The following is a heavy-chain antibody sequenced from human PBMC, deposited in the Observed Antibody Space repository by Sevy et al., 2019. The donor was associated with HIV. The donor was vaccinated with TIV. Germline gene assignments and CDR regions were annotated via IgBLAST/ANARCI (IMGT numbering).Heavy chain of an antibody. J-gene: IGHJ4*02. D-gene: IGHD3-22*01. CDR3: AKSLHPGYYDGSGFYSDS. CDR2: INGGGDSS. V-gene: IGHV3-23*01. Sequence: GGSLRLSCAASGLDFSIYAMTWVRQTPGKGLEWVSPINGGGDSSYFADSVKGRFSVSRDNSRNTLYLLMDSLTLDDTALYFCAKSLHPGYYDGSGFYSDSWGQGTRVTVSS. CDR1: GLDFSIYA.